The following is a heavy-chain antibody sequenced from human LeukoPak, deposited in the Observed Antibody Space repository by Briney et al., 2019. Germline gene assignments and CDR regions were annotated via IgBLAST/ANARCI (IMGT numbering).Heavy chain of an antibody. CDR1: GFTFSSYA. CDR3: ARDRGLYDSSGYYC. Sequence: GGSLRLSCAASGFTFSSYAMHWVRQAPGKGLEWVSLISYDGSNKYYADSVKGRFTISRDNSKNTLYLQMNSLRPEDTAVYYCARDRGLYDSSGYYCWGQGTLVTVSS. V-gene: IGHV3-30*01. D-gene: IGHD3-22*01. CDR2: ISYDGSNK. J-gene: IGHJ4*02.